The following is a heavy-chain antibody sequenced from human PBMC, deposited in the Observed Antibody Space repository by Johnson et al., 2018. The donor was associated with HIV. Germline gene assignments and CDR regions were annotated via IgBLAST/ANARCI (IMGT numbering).Heavy chain of an antibody. CDR1: GFTFSDHF. Sequence: VQLVESGGGLVQPGGSLRLSCAASGFTFSDHFMDWARQAPGKGLEWVGRIRKQDGSEKYYVDSVKGRFTISRDNAKNSLYLQMNSLRAEDTAVYYCARESTIGAGLDAFDIWGQGTMVTVSS. CDR3: ARESTIGAGLDAFDI. V-gene: IGHV3-7*03. D-gene: IGHD5-12*01. CDR2: RKQDGSEK. J-gene: IGHJ3*02.